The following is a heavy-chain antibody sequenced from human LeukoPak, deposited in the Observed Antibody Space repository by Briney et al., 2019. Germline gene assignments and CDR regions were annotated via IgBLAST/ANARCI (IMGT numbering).Heavy chain of an antibody. V-gene: IGHV1-2*02. CDR2: INPNSGGT. Sequence: ASVKVSCKASGYTFTGYYMHWVRQAPGQGLEWMGWINPNSGGTNYAQKFQGRVTMTRDTSISAAYMDLSRLRSDDTAVYYCASSYYYYYYMDVWGKGTTVAVSS. J-gene: IGHJ6*03. CDR1: GYTFTGYY. CDR3: ASSYYYYYYMDV.